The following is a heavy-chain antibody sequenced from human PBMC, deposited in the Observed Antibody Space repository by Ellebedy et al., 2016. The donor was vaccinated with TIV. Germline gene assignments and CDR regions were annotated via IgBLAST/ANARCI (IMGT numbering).Heavy chain of an antibody. Sequence: SVKVSCXTSGYIFTSHDINWVRQAPGQGLEWMGRFIPLLDIPNYAQNFQDRVTISADKSTTTAYMEVRSLTSEDTAVYFCARTDRYDAFDMWGQGTMVTVSS. D-gene: IGHD3-16*02. CDR3: ARTDRYDAFDM. V-gene: IGHV1-69*04. J-gene: IGHJ3*02. CDR1: GYIFTSHD. CDR2: FIPLLDIP.